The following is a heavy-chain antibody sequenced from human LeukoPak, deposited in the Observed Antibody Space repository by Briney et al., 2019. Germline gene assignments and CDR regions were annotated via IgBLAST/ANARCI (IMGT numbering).Heavy chain of an antibody. CDR1: GGSISSGDYY. CDR3: ARGSYDYVWGSYRPSYFDY. J-gene: IGHJ4*02. V-gene: IGHV4-30-4*01. D-gene: IGHD3-16*02. Sequence: PSQTLSLTCTVPGGSISSGDYYWRWIRQPPGKGLEWIGYIYYSGSTYYNPSLKSRVTISVDTSKNQFSLKLSSVTAADTAVYYCARGSYDYVWGSYRPSYFDYWGQGTLVTVSS. CDR2: IYYSGST.